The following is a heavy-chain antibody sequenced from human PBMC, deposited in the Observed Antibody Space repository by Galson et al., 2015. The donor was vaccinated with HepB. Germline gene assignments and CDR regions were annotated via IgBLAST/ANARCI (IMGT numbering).Heavy chain of an antibody. CDR2: ISYDGSNK. J-gene: IGHJ2*01. V-gene: IGHV3-30*18. CDR3: AKDRSGWYVWYFDL. CDR1: GFTFSSYG. Sequence: SLRLSCAASGFTFSSYGMHWVRQAPGKGLEWVAVISYDGSNKYYADSVKGRFTISRDNSKNTLYLQMNSLRAEDTAVYYCAKDRSGWYVWYFDLWGRGTLVTVSS. D-gene: IGHD6-19*01.